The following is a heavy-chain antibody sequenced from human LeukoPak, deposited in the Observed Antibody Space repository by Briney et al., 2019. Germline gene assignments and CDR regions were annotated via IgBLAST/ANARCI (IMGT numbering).Heavy chain of an antibody. CDR2: ISTTDDRM. D-gene: IGHD3-10*01. CDR3: ARVQRLLGNAYGIDY. CDR1: GFTFSNYG. J-gene: IGHJ4*02. V-gene: IGHV3-48*03. Sequence: GGSLRLSCAASGFTFSNYGMSWVRQAPGKGLEWVSYISTTDDRMNYADSVKGRFTIPRDNAKNSLFLQTNSLRVEDTAIYYCARVQRLLGNAYGIDYWGQGTLVTVSS.